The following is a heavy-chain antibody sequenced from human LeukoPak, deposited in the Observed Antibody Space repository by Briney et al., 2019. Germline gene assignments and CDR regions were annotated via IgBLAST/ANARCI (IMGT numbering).Heavy chain of an antibody. CDR2: ISSSSRTI. Sequence: AGGSLRLSCAASGFTFDDYAMHWVRQAPGKGLEWVSHISSSSRTIYYADSVKGRFTISRDNAKNSLFLQMNSLRADDTAVYYCARVPTVTTSSFDYWGQGTLVTVS. J-gene: IGHJ4*02. CDR1: GFTFDDYA. D-gene: IGHD4-17*01. CDR3: ARVPTVTTSSFDY. V-gene: IGHV3-48*04.